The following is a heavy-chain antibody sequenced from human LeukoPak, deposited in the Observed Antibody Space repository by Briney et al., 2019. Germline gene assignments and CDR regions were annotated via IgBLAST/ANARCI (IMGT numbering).Heavy chain of an antibody. Sequence: SETLSLTCAVYGGPLSGYYWSWFRQPPGKGLEWIGEMHYTGATNYSPSLKSRVTISAGTSKNQFSLKVNSVTAADTAVYYCARGVTLYYYFDLWGRGTLVTVSS. D-gene: IGHD4-23*01. J-gene: IGHJ2*01. CDR3: ARGVTLYYYFDL. CDR1: GGPLSGYY. CDR2: MHYTGAT. V-gene: IGHV4-34*01.